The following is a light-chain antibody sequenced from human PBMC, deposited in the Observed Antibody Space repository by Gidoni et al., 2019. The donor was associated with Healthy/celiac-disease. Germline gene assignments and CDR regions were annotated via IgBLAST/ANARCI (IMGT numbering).Light chain of an antibody. V-gene: IGKV1-33*01. J-gene: IGKJ3*01. CDR1: QDISNY. CDR3: QQYDNLPRFT. Sequence: DIQMTQSPSSLSASVGYRVTITCQASQDISNYLNWYQQKPGKAPKLLIYDASNLETGVPSRFSGSGSGTDFTFTISSLQPEDIATYYCQQYDNLPRFTFGPXTKVDIK. CDR2: DAS.